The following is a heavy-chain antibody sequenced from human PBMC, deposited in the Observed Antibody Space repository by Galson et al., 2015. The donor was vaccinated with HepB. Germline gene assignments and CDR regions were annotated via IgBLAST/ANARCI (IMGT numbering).Heavy chain of an antibody. D-gene: IGHD2-2*01. CDR1: GFNFGGAA. V-gene: IGHV3-73*01. Sequence: SLRLSCAASGFNFGGAAIHWVRQASGKRPEWVDLIKIKDNNYATAYVPSLKGRFTVSRDDSKNMAYLHMKSLKSEDTAVYYCIRSGDFSGYGSKWGQGTLVTVSS. CDR2: IKIKDNNYAT. J-gene: IGHJ4*02. CDR3: IRSGDFSGYGSK.